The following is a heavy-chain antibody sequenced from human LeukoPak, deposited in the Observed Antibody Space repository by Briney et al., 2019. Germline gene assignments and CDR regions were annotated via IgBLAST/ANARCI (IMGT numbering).Heavy chain of an antibody. CDR2: IKPNSGGT. CDR1: GYTFTGYN. D-gene: IGHD4-23*01. J-gene: IGHJ5*02. Sequence: ASXKVSCKASGYTFTGYNMQWVRQAPGQGLEWMGRIKPNSGGTNYAQKFQGRVTITRDTSISTAYMELSRLRSDDTAVYYCARGTVSAVTNWFDHWGQGTLVTVSS. CDR3: ARGTVSAVTNWFDH. V-gene: IGHV1-2*06.